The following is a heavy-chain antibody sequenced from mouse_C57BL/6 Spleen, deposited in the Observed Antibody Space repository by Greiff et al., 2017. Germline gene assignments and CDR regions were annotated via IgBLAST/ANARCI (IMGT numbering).Heavy chain of an antibody. CDR2: IYPRSGNT. Sequence: VKLLESGAELARPGASVKLSCKASGYTFTSYGISWVKQRTGQGLEWIGEIYPRSGNTYYNEKFKGKATLTADKSSSTAYMELRSLTSEDSAVYFCARGRYSNYVFDYWGQGTTLTVSS. J-gene: IGHJ2*01. CDR1: GYTFTSYG. V-gene: IGHV1-81*01. CDR3: ARGRYSNYVFDY. D-gene: IGHD2-5*01.